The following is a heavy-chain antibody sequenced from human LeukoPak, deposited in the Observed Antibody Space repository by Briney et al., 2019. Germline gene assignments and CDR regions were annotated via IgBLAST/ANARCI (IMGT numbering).Heavy chain of an antibody. CDR3: ARDRSNQTDY. CDR2: ISSSSSYI. D-gene: IGHD1-14*01. J-gene: IGHJ4*02. CDR1: GFTFSSYA. V-gene: IGHV3-21*01. Sequence: PGGSLRLSCAASGFTFSSYAMSWVRQAPGKGLEWVSSISSSSSYIYYADSVKGRFTISRDDAKNSLYLQMNSLRAEDTAVYYCARDRSNQTDYWGQGTLVTVSP.